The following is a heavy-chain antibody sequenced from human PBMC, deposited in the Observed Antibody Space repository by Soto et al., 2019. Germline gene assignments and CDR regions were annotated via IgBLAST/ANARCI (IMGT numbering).Heavy chain of an antibody. J-gene: IGHJ6*02. D-gene: IGHD5-18*01. CDR2: ISGSGGST. V-gene: IGHV3-23*01. Sequence: PGGSLRLSCAASGFTFSSYAMSRVRQAPGKGLEWVSAISGSGGSTYYADSVKGRFTISRDNSKNTLYLQMNSLRAEDTAVYYCAKDLRIQLFPYYYYGMDVWGQGTTVTVSS. CDR1: GFTFSSYA. CDR3: AKDLRIQLFPYYYYGMDV.